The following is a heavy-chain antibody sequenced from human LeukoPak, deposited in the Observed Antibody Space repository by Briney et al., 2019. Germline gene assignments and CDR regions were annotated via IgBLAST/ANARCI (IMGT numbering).Heavy chain of an antibody. CDR3: VTYRNYDSSRSEPRLDY. Sequence: GGSLRLSCAASGFSFSDCAMSWVRQAPGKGLEWVSGLSGSGGNTHYADSVKGRFTISRDNSKNTLYLQMNSLRAEDTAVYYCVTYRNYDSSRSEPRLDYWGQGTLVTVSS. CDR1: GFSFSDCA. J-gene: IGHJ4*02. V-gene: IGHV3-23*01. CDR2: LSGSGGNT. D-gene: IGHD3-22*01.